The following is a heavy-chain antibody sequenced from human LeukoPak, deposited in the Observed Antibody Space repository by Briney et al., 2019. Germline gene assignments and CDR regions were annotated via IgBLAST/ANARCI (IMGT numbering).Heavy chain of an antibody. CDR1: GYTFTSYY. D-gene: IGHD4-23*01. CDR2: INPSGGST. CDR3: ARYSTVGQRAGFDY. J-gene: IGHJ4*02. Sequence: ASVKVSCKASGYTFTSYYMHWVRQAPGQGLEWMGIINPSGGSTSYAQKFQGRVTMTTDTSTSTAYMELRSLSSVTAADTAVYYCARYSTVGQRAGFDYWGQGTLVTVSS. V-gene: IGHV1-46*01.